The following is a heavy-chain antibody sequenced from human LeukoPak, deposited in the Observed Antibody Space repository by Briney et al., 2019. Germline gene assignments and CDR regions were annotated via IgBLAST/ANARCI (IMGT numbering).Heavy chain of an antibody. CDR3: ARVGRITMVRGVIRAFDY. V-gene: IGHV4-34*01. CDR2: INHSGST. J-gene: IGHJ4*02. CDR1: GGSFSGYY. D-gene: IGHD3-10*01. Sequence: SETLSLTCAVYGGSFSGYYWSWIRQPPGKGLEWIWEINHSGSTNYNPSLKSRVTISVDTSKNQFSLKLSSVTAADTAVYYCARVGRITMVRGVIRAFDYWGQGTLVTVSS.